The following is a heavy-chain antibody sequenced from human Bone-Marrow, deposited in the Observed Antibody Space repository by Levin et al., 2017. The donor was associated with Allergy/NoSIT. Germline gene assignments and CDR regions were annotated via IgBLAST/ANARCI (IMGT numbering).Heavy chain of an antibody. CDR3: ARDNAEADYFDY. V-gene: IGHV4-31*03. D-gene: IGHD1-14*01. J-gene: IGHJ4*02. CDR1: GGSISSGGYY. Sequence: PSETLSLTCTVSGGSISSGGYYWSWIRQHPGKGLEWIGYIYYSGSTYYNPSLKSRVTISVDTSKNQFSLKLSSVTAADTAVYYCARDNAEADYFDYWGQGTLVTVSS. CDR2: IYYSGST.